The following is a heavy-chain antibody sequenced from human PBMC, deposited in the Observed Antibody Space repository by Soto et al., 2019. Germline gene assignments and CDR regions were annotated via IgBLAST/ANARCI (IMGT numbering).Heavy chain of an antibody. D-gene: IGHD6-19*01. CDR3: VRGLGYSSGWYQLAWYFDL. V-gene: IGHV4-59*01. Sequence: SETLSLTCIVSDGSISGYFWSWIRQPPGKGLEWIGYIYYSGSTDYNPSLKSRGTISADTSKNQFSLKLSSVTAADTAVYYCVRGLGYSSGWYQLAWYFDLWCRGTLVTVSS. J-gene: IGHJ2*01. CDR2: IYYSGST. CDR1: DGSISGYF.